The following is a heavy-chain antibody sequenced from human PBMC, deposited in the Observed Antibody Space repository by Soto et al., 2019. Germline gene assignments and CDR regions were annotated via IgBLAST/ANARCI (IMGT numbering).Heavy chain of an antibody. CDR2: ITSRSDDV. J-gene: IGHJ4*02. D-gene: IGHD5-12*01. V-gene: IGHV3-21*01. Sequence: GGSLRLSCAASGFTFSGYGMNWVRQTPGKGLEWVSSITSRSDDVYYADSLKGRFTISRDNAKNSLYLQMNSLRAEDTAVYYCARVDGYTYPNDYWGQGTLVTVS. CDR3: ARVDGYTYPNDY. CDR1: GFTFSGYG.